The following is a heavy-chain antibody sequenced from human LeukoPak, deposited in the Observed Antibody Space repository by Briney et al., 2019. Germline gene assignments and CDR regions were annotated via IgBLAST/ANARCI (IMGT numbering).Heavy chain of an antibody. CDR3: ARQVVPADYYYYYGMDV. CDR2: IIPIFGTA. J-gene: IGHJ6*04. CDR1: GGTYSSYA. Sequence: GASVKVSCTASGGTYSSYAISWVRQAPGQGLERMGGIIPIFGTANYAQKFQGRVTITADKSTSTAYMELSSLRSEDTAVYYCARQVVPADYYYYYGMDVWGKGTTVTVSS. D-gene: IGHD2-2*01. V-gene: IGHV1-69*06.